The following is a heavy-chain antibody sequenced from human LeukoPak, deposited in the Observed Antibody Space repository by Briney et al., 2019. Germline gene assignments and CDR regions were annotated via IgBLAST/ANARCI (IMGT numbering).Heavy chain of an antibody. CDR1: GFTFSSYW. D-gene: IGHD6-13*01. CDR2: IKQDGSEK. V-gene: IGHV3-7*01. Sequence: SGGSLRLSCAASGFTFSSYWMSWVRQAPGKGLEWVTNIKQDGSEKYYVDSVKGRFTISRDNAKNSLYLQMNSLRAEDTAVYYCAREAASKQQLVLPWFDPWGQGTLVTVSS. J-gene: IGHJ5*02. CDR3: AREAASKQQLVLPWFDP.